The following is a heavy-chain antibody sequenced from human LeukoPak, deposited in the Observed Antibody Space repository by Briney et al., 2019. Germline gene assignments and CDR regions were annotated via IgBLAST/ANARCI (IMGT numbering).Heavy chain of an antibody. V-gene: IGHV3-23*01. Sequence: GGSLRLSCAASGFTFNTYAMSWVRQAPGKGLEWVSAITGSGDYTYYADSVKGLFTISRDNSKNTLYLQINSLRAEDTAMYYCAKHFGSASGYRVDHCGHGTLVTVSS. CDR3: AKHFGSASGYRVDH. D-gene: IGHD2-2*01. J-gene: IGHJ4*01. CDR2: ITGSGDYT. CDR1: GFTFNTYA.